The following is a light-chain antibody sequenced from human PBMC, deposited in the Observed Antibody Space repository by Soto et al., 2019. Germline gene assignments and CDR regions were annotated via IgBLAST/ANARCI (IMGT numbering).Light chain of an antibody. CDR1: QSLGSTF. V-gene: IGKV3-20*01. Sequence: EILLTQSPGTLSLSPGDRATLSCRASQSLGSTFLAWYQQKSGQSPRLLIYGESDRATDIPDRFSGSWSGADCTLTSSRLEPEDFAVYFCHQYGTLPLSFGGGTKVEIK. CDR3: HQYGTLPLS. J-gene: IGKJ4*01. CDR2: GES.